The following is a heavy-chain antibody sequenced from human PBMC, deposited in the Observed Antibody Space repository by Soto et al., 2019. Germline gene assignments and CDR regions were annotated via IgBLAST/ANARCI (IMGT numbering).Heavy chain of an antibody. Sequence: NPSETLSLTCAVSGASITTYYWSWIRQPPGKGLEWIGYIYYSGSTNYNPSLKSRVTISVDTSKNQFSLKLSSVTAADTAVYYCARGVASYYYYGMDVWGQGTTVTVSS. D-gene: IGHD2-15*01. J-gene: IGHJ6*02. CDR3: ARGVASYYYYGMDV. V-gene: IGHV4-59*01. CDR1: GASITTYY. CDR2: IYYSGST.